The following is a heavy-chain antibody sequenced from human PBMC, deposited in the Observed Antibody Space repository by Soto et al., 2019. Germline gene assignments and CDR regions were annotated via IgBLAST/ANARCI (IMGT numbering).Heavy chain of an antibody. CDR1: GYTFTSYG. Sequence: GASVKVSCKASGYTFTSYGISWVRQAPGQGLEWMGWISAYNGNTNYAQKLQGRVTMTTDTSTSTAYMELRSLRSDDTAVYYCARDRSIVGATSNCFDYWGQGTLVTVSS. D-gene: IGHD1-26*01. V-gene: IGHV1-18*04. J-gene: IGHJ4*02. CDR2: ISAYNGNT. CDR3: ARDRSIVGATSNCFDY.